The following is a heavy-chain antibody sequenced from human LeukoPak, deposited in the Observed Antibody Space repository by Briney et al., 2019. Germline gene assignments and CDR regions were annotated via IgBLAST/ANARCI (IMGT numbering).Heavy chain of an antibody. D-gene: IGHD6-13*01. CDR3: ASDGYSSSWYYFDY. J-gene: IGHJ4*02. V-gene: IGHV1-69*13. Sequence: SVKVSCKASGGTFSSYAISWVRQAPGQGLEWMGGIIPIFGTTNYAQKFQGRVTITADESTSTAYMELSSLRSEDTAVYYCASDGYSSSWYYFDYWGQGTLVTVSS. CDR2: IIPIFGTT. CDR1: GGTFSSYA.